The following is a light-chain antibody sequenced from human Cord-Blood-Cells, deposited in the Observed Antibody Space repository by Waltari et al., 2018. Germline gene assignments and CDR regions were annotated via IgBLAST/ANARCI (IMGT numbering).Light chain of an antibody. CDR1: QSVSSY. J-gene: IGKJ1*01. CDR2: DAS. Sequence: EIVLTQSPATLSLSPGARATLSFRASQSVSSYLAWYQQKPGQAPRLLIYDASNRATGIPARFSGSGSGTDFTLTISSLEPEDFAVYYCQQRSNWPRTFGQGTKVEIK. CDR3: QQRSNWPRT. V-gene: IGKV3-11*01.